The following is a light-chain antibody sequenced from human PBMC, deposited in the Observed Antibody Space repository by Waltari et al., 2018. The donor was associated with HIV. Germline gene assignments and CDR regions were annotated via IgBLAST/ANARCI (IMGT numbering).Light chain of an antibody. CDR3: CSYAGSSTHV. Sequence: QSALTQPASVSGSPGQSITISCTGTSSDVGRYNVVSWYQQHPGKAPKLMIYEVNKRPAGVSNRFSGSKSGNTASLTISGLQAEDEADYHCCSYAGSSTHVFGTGTKVTVL. V-gene: IGLV2-23*02. CDR1: SSDVGRYNV. J-gene: IGLJ1*01. CDR2: EVN.